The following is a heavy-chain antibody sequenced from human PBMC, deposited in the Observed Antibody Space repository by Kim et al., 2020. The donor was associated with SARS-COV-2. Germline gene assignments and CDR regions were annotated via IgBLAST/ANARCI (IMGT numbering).Heavy chain of an antibody. Sequence: SETLSLTCAVSGGSISSSNWWSWVRQPPGKGLEWIGEIYHSGSTNYNPSLKSRVTISVDKSKNQFSLKLSSVTATDTAVDYCARISYYYDSSGEELRPDYWGQGTLVTVSS. J-gene: IGHJ4*02. CDR3: ARISYYYDSSGEELRPDY. CDR2: IYHSGST. D-gene: IGHD3-22*01. CDR1: GGSISSSNW. V-gene: IGHV4-4*02.